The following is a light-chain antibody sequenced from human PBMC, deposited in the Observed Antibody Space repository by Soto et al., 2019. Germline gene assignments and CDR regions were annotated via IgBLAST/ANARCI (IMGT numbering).Light chain of an antibody. Sequence: QSALTQPASASGSPGQSITISCTGTSGDIGSYNRVSWYQQHPGKAPKLIIYEVTDRPSGVSNRFSGSKSGNTASLTISGLRAEDEAEYYCSSYTNVNTRACVFGTGTNLTVL. V-gene: IGLV2-14*01. J-gene: IGLJ1*01. CDR1: SGDIGSYNR. CDR3: SSYTNVNTRACV. CDR2: EVT.